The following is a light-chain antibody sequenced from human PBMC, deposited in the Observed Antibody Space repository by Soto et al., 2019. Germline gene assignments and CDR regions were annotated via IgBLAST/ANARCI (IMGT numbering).Light chain of an antibody. CDR1: QGISSY. J-gene: IGKJ2*01. CDR3: QHYYSYAPT. CDR2: AAS. V-gene: IGKV1-8*01. Sequence: AIRMTQSPSSFSASTGDRVTITCRASQGISSYLAWYQQKPGKAPKLLIYAASTLQSGVPSRFSGSGSETDFTLTISGLKSEDFATDYCQHYYSYAPTFGQRTKLEIK.